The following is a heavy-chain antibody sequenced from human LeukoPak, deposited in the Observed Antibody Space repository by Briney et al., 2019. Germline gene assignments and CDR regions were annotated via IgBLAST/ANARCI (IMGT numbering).Heavy chain of an antibody. V-gene: IGHV4-34*01. J-gene: IGHJ4*02. CDR2: INHSGST. Sequence: PPETLSLTCAVYGGSFSGYYWSWLRQPPGKGLEWIGEINHSGSTNYNPSLKSRVTISVDTSKNQFSLKLSSVTAADTAVYYCASGQFLVSNDYWGQGILVTVSS. CDR3: ASGQFLVSNDY. CDR1: GGSFSGYY. D-gene: IGHD5/OR15-5a*01.